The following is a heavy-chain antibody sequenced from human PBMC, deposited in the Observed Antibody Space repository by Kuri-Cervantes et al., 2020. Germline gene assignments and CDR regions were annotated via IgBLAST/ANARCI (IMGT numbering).Heavy chain of an antibody. D-gene: IGHD3-10*01. CDR2: IIPILGIA. Sequence: SVKVSCKASGGTFSSYTISWVRQAPGQGLEWMGRIIPILGIANYAQKFQGRVTMTRNTSISTAYMELSSLRSEDTAVYYCARLSYYGSGSYWGPLDVWGQGTTVTVSS. J-gene: IGHJ6*02. V-gene: IGHV1-69*02. CDR3: ARLSYYGSGSYWGPLDV. CDR1: GGTFSSYT.